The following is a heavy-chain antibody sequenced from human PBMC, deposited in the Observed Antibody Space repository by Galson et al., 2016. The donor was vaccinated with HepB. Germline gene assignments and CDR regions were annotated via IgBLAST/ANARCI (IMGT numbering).Heavy chain of an antibody. CDR2: TYYRSKWYN. Sequence: CAISGDSVSSTSAAWNWVRQSPSRGLEWLGRTYYRSKWYNDYAASVRSRITINPDTSRNQFSLQLNSVTPDDTAVYYCLSGWYFDTWGQGTQVTVSS. J-gene: IGHJ4*02. D-gene: IGHD6-19*01. V-gene: IGHV6-1*01. CDR3: LSGWYFDT. CDR1: GDSVSSTSAA.